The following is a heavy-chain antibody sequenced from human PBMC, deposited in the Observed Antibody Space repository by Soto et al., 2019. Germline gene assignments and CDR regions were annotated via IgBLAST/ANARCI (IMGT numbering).Heavy chain of an antibody. J-gene: IGHJ4*02. D-gene: IGHD2-21*02. Sequence: QVQLVQSGAEEKKPGASVKVSCKASGYTFTSYAMHWVRQAPGQRLEWMGRINAGNGNAKYSQKFQGRVTITRDTSASTDYTELSSLRSEDTAVYYCARAWVVVTAPDYWGQGTLVTVSS. CDR3: ARAWVVVTAPDY. V-gene: IGHV1-3*05. CDR2: INAGNGNA. CDR1: GYTFTSYA.